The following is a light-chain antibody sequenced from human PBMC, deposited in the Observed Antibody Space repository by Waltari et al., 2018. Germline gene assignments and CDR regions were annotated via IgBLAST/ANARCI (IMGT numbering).Light chain of an antibody. J-gene: IGLJ3*02. CDR3: LLWYSGARWV. CDR2: DTS. CDR1: TGAVTSGHY. V-gene: IGLV7-46*01. Sequence: QAVVTQEPSLTVSPGGTVTLTCGSSTGAVTSGHYPYWFQQKPGQVPRILIYDTSNKHSWTPARFSGSLLGGKAALTLSGAQPEDEAEYYCLLWYSGARWVCGGGTKLSVL.